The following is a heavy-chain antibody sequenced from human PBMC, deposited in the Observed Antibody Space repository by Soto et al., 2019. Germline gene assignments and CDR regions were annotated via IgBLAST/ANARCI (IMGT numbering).Heavy chain of an antibody. Sequence: GGSLRLSCAASGFTFSTYWMSWFRQAPGKGLEWVANIKEDGSEKYYVDSVEGRFTISRDNAKNSLYLQMTSLRAEDTALYYCARGWGYFDSSGFPYLYAMDVWGQGTTVTV. D-gene: IGHD3-22*01. CDR3: ARGWGYFDSSGFPYLYAMDV. J-gene: IGHJ6*02. CDR1: GFTFSTYW. CDR2: IKEDGSEK. V-gene: IGHV3-7*01.